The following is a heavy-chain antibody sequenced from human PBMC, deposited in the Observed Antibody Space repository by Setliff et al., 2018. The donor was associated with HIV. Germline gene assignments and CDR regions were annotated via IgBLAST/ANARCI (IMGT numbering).Heavy chain of an antibody. CDR3: ARGHRSGSTYSGSYGAFDI. V-gene: IGHV1-69*05. CDR2: IIPIFGAL. Sequence: ASVKVSCKASGGTFSRYGISWVRQAPGQGLEWMGGIIPIFGALNYAQKFQGRVTITTDESTSTAYMDLSSLRSEDTALYYCARGHRSGSTYSGSYGAFDIWGQGTMVTVSS. D-gene: IGHD1-26*01. J-gene: IGHJ3*02. CDR1: GGTFSRYG.